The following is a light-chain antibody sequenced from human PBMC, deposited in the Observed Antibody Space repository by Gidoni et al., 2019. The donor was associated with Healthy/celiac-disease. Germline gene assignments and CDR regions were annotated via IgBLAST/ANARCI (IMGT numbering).Light chain of an antibody. CDR3: QQYYSTIT. Sequence: DIVMTQSPDSLAVSLGERATINCKSSQSVLYSSNNKNYLAWYQQKPGQPPKLLIYWASTRESGVPDRLSGSGSGTDFTLTISSLQAEDVAVYYCQQYYSTITFXHXTRLEIK. CDR2: WAS. J-gene: IGKJ5*01. V-gene: IGKV4-1*01. CDR1: QSVLYSSNNKNY.